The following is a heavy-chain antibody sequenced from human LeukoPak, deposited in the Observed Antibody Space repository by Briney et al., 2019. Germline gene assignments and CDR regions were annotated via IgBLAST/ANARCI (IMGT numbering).Heavy chain of an antibody. J-gene: IGHJ3*02. Sequence: PPQTLSLTCAVSGGSISSGGYSWSWIRQPPGKGLEWIGYIYHSGSTYYNPSLKSRVTISVDTSKNQFSLKLSSVTAADTAVYYCARDLSNYGSGNAFDIWGQGTMVTVSS. D-gene: IGHD3-10*01. V-gene: IGHV4-30-2*01. CDR2: IYHSGST. CDR3: ARDLSNYGSGNAFDI. CDR1: GGSISSGGYS.